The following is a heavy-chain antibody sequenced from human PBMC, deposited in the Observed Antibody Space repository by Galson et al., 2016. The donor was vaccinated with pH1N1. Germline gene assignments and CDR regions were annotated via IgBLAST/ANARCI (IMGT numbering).Heavy chain of an antibody. CDR3: ARLWYGEYIDY. CDR1: GVSISNTNYH. V-gene: IGHV4-39*01. D-gene: IGHD3-10*01. CDR2: IYYTGNT. Sequence: LSLTCSVSGVSISNTNYHWGWIRQPPGKGLEWIANIYYTGNTYYDASLQSRVTISVDTSKNQFSLKVKSVIAADTAVYYCARLWYGEYIDYWGQGTRVSVSS. J-gene: IGHJ4*02.